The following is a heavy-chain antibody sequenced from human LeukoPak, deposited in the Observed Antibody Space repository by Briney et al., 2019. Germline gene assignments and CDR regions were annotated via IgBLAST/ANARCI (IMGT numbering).Heavy chain of an antibody. Sequence: GGSLRLSCAASGFTFSSYSMNWVRQAPGKGLEWVSSISSSSSYIYYADSVKGRFTISRDNAKNSLYLQMNSLRAEDTAVYYCAQVEHSYGYNPDYWGQGTLVTVSS. CDR2: ISSSSSYI. D-gene: IGHD5-18*01. CDR1: GFTFSSYS. J-gene: IGHJ4*02. CDR3: AQVEHSYGYNPDY. V-gene: IGHV3-21*01.